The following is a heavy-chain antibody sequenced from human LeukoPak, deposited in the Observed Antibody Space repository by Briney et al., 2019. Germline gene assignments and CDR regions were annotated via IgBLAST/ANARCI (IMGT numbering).Heavy chain of an antibody. CDR3: ARGRSVLRYFDWLFDY. CDR1: GFTFSSYA. J-gene: IGHJ4*02. D-gene: IGHD3-9*01. V-gene: IGHV3-30*04. CDR2: ISYDGSNK. Sequence: PGGSLRLSCAASGFTFSSYATHWVRQAPGKGLEWVAVISYDGSNKYYADSVKGRFTISRDNSKNTLYLQMNSLRAEDTAVYYCARGRSVLRYFDWLFDYWGQGTLVTVSS.